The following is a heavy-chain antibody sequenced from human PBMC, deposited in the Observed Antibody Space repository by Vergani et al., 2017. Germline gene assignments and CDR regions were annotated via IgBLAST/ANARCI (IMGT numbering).Heavy chain of an antibody. Sequence: EVQLLESGGGLVQPGGSLRLSCAASGFTFSSYAMSWVRQAPGKGLEWVSAISGSGGSTYYADSVKGRFTISRDNSKNTLYLQMNRLRAEDTAVYYCAKDVSYDYYDSSCYSDYWGQGTLVTVSS. CDR1: GFTFSSYA. V-gene: IGHV3-23*01. D-gene: IGHD3-22*01. CDR3: AKDVSYDYYDSSCYSDY. J-gene: IGHJ4*02. CDR2: ISGSGGST.